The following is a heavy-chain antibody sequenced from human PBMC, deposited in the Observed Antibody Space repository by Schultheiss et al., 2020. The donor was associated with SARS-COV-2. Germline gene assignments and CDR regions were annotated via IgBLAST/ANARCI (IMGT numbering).Heavy chain of an antibody. V-gene: IGHV3-13*04. D-gene: IGHD3-10*01. CDR1: EFTFSSYD. J-gene: IGHJ4*02. Sequence: GGERRCSCAASEFTFSSYDMHWVRQATGKGLEWVSLITTAGDTYYQGSVKGRFTISRDNSKNTLYLQMNSLRAEDTAVYYCASDVLLWFGEPRYFDYWGQGTLVTVSS. CDR3: ASDVLLWFGEPRYFDY. CDR2: ITTAGDT.